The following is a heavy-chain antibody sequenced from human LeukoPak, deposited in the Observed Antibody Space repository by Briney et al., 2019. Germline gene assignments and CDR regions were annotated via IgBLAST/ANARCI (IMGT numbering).Heavy chain of an antibody. Sequence: TSETLSLTCTVSGGSISSYYWSWIRQLPGKGLEWIGYIYYSGGTNYNPSLKSRVTISVDTSKNQFSLKLSSVTAADTAVYYCARESDYAFDYWGQGTLVTVSS. CDR2: IYYSGGT. J-gene: IGHJ4*02. CDR3: ARESDYAFDY. V-gene: IGHV4-59*01. CDR1: GGSISSYY. D-gene: IGHD4-17*01.